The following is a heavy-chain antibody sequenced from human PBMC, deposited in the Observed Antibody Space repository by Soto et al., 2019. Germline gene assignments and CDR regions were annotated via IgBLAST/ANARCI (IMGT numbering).Heavy chain of an antibody. J-gene: IGHJ5*01. CDR3: AFLYCITPTCAGEVDS. V-gene: IGHV3-74*01. CDR2: IHPDGSST. CDR1: GFTFTSHW. D-gene: IGHD2-2*01. Sequence: GSLRLSCAASGFTFTSHWMNWVRQAPGKGLVWVSRIHPDGSSTAYADSVKGRFTISRDNAKNTLYLQMNSLRAEDTAVYYCAFLYCITPTCAGEVDSWGPGALVTVSS.